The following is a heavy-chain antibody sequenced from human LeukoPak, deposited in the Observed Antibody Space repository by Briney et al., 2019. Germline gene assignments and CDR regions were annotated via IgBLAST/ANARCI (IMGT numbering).Heavy chain of an antibody. CDR3: ARAAYGSGSYLFDY. V-gene: IGHV4-34*01. Sequence: SETLSLTCAVYGGSFSGYYSSWIRQPPGKGLEWIGEINHSGSTNYNPSLKSRVTISVDTSKNQFSLKLSSVTAADTAVYYCARAAYGSGSYLFDYWGQGTLVTVSS. CDR1: GGSFSGYY. CDR2: INHSGST. J-gene: IGHJ4*02. D-gene: IGHD3-10*01.